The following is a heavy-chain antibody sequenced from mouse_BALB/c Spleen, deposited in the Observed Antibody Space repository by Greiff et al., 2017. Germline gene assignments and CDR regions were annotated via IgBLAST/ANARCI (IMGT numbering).Heavy chain of an antibody. CDR2: IDPYNGGT. D-gene: IGHD2-1*01. CDR3: AKYGNRGYFDV. CDR1: GYSFTGYN. Sequence: VQLKESGPELGKPGASVKISCKASGYSFTGYNMYWVKQSHRKSLEWIGYIDPYNGGTSYNQKSKGKATLTVDKSSSTAYMHLNSLTSEVSAIYYCAKYGNRGYFDVWGAGTTVTVSS. V-gene: IGHV1S135*01. J-gene: IGHJ1*01.